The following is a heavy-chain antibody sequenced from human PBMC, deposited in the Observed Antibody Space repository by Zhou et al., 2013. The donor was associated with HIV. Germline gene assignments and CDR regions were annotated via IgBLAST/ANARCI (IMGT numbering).Heavy chain of an antibody. CDR1: GYTFTGYY. V-gene: IGHV1-2*02. D-gene: IGHD3-10*01. J-gene: IGHJ6*03. CDR2: INPNSGGT. CDR3: ARPSPLSGSYYYYYMDV. Sequence: QVQLVQSGAEVKKPGASVKVSCKTSGYTFTGYYMHWVRQAPGQGLEWMGWINPNSGGTNYAQKFQGRVTMTRDTSISTAYMELSRLRSDDTAVYYCARPSPLSGSYYYYYMDVWGKGTTVTVSS.